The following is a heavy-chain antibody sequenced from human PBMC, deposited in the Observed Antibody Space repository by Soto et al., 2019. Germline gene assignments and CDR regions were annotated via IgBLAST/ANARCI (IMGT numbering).Heavy chain of an antibody. CDR3: TRDLYDFWSGPNYYGMDV. V-gene: IGHV3-49*03. J-gene: IGHJ6*02. D-gene: IGHD3-3*01. CDR1: GFTFGDYA. Sequence: AGGSLRLSCTASGFTFGDYAMSWFRQAPGKGLEWVGFIRSKAYGGTTEYAASVKGRFTISRDDSKSIAYLQMNSLKTEDTAVYYCTRDLYDFWSGPNYYGMDVWGQGTTVTVSS. CDR2: IRSKAYGGTT.